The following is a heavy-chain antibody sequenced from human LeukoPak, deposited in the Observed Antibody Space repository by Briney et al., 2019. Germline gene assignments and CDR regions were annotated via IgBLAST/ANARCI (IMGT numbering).Heavy chain of an antibody. V-gene: IGHV4-39*07. CDR2: IYYSGTT. D-gene: IGHD4-17*01. CDR1: GGSISSSTYY. CDR3: ARETLTSVTSGGMDV. Sequence: SETLSFTCTVSGGSISSSTYYWGWIRQTPGKGLEWIGSIYYSGTTYYNPSLKSRVTISIDTSKNHFSLNLTSVTAADTAVYYCARETLTSVTSGGMDVWGQGTTVTVSS. J-gene: IGHJ6*02.